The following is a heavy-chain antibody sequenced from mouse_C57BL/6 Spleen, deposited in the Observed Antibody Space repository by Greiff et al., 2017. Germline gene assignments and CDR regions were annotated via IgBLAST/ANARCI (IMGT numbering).Heavy chain of an antibody. Sequence: VQLVESGAELVRPGTSVKVSCKASGYAFTNYLIEWVKQRPGQGLEWIGVINPGSGGTNYNEKFKGKATLTADKSSSTAYMQLSSLTSEDSAVYFCARGGDYDVAWYFDVWGTGTTVTVSS. CDR2: INPGSGGT. D-gene: IGHD2-4*01. CDR1: GYAFTNYL. V-gene: IGHV1-54*01. CDR3: ARGGDYDVAWYFDV. J-gene: IGHJ1*03.